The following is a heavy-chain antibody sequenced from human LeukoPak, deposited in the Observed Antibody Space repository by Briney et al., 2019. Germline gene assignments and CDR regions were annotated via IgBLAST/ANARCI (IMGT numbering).Heavy chain of an antibody. D-gene: IGHD2-15*01. Sequence: PSETLSLTCTVSGDSISSSSYYWGWIRQPPGKGLEWIGSFSYSGSTYYNPSLKGRVTISVDTSKNQFSLKLSSVTAADTAVYYCARDRTVVVVVAATQAHWFDPWGQGTLVTVSS. CDR3: ARDRTVVVVVAATQAHWFDP. CDR1: GDSISSSSYY. J-gene: IGHJ5*02. CDR2: FSYSGST. V-gene: IGHV4-39*07.